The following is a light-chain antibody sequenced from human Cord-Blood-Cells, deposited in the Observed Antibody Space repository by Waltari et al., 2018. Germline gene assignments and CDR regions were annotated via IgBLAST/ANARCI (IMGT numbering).Light chain of an antibody. J-gene: IGLJ1*01. CDR1: KSGAKY. CDR3: QAWDSSTYV. V-gene: IGLV3-1*01. Sequence: SYELTQPPSVSVSPGPTASNTCPRAKSGAKYACWYQQKPGQSPVLVIYQDSKRPSGIPERFSGSNSGNTATLTISGTQAMDEADYYCQAWDSSTYVFGTGTKVTVL. CDR2: QDS.